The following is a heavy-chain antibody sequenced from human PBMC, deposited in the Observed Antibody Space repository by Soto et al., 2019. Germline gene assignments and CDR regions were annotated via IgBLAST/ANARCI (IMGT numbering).Heavy chain of an antibody. Sequence: SETQSLTSTVSGSSINSSGYYWCWIRQPPGKGLEWIGSMFYGVSTYYNPSLKSRVTVSVDTSKNQFSLNLGSVTAADTAVYYCARLPSRHLVDYWGQGTLVTVSS. J-gene: IGHJ4*02. CDR1: GSSINSSGYY. D-gene: IGHD3-3*02. CDR3: ARLPSRHLVDY. V-gene: IGHV4-39*01. CDR2: MFYGVST.